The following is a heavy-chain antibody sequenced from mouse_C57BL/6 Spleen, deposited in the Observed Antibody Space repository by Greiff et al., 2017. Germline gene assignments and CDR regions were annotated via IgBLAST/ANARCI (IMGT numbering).Heavy chain of an antibody. CDR3: ARYYGSSYAMDY. Sequence: VQLQQPGAELVMPGASVKLSCKASGYTFTSYWMHWVKQRPGQGLEWIGEIDPSDSYTNYNQKFKGKSTLTVDKSSSTAYMQLSSLTSEDSAVXYCARYYGSSYAMDYWGQGTSVTVSS. CDR1: GYTFTSYW. V-gene: IGHV1-69*01. CDR2: IDPSDSYT. J-gene: IGHJ4*01. D-gene: IGHD1-1*01.